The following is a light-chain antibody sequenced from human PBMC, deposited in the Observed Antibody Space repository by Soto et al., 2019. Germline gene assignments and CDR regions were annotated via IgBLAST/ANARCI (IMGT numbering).Light chain of an antibody. CDR1: SSDVGGHNF. CDR3: SSYAGSGTFYV. J-gene: IGLJ1*01. CDR2: EVS. V-gene: IGLV2-8*01. Sequence: QSVLTQPPSASGSPGQSVTFSCTGTSSDVGGHNFVSWYQHHPGKAPKLLIFEVSKRPSGVPDRFSGSKSGNTASLTVSGLQAEDEADYYCSSYAGSGTFYVFGTGTKLTVL.